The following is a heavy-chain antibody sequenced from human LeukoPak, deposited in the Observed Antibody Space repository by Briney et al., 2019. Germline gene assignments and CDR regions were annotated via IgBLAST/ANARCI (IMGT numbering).Heavy chain of an antibody. CDR3: ARDLSNRGRDYYYYMDV. CDR2: IYTSRST. Sequence: KSSETLSLTCTVSGGSISTYYWSWIRQPAGKGLEWIGRIYTSRSTNYNPSLKSRLTMSVDTSKNQFSLKLSSVTAADTAVYYCARDLSNRGRDYYYYMDVWGKGTTVTVSS. V-gene: IGHV4-4*07. D-gene: IGHD7-27*01. J-gene: IGHJ6*03. CDR1: GGSISTYY.